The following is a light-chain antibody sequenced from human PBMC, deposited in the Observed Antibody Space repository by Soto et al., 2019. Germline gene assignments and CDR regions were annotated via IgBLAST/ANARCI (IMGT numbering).Light chain of an antibody. CDR2: GAS. V-gene: IGKV3-15*01. Sequence: EIVMTQSPAPLPVSPGERATLSCRAGQSVSSSLAWYQQKPGQAPRLLIYGASTRATGIPARFSGSGSGTDFTLTISSLQAEDFAVYYCQQYNNWPRTFGQGTKVEI. CDR3: QQYNNWPRT. J-gene: IGKJ1*01. CDR1: QSVSSS.